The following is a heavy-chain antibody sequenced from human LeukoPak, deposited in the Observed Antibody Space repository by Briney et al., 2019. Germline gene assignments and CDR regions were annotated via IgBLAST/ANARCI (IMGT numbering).Heavy chain of an antibody. J-gene: IGHJ4*02. V-gene: IGHV1-2*02. CDR1: GYTFTDYY. CDR3: ASVCSSTNCYDFDY. Sequence: ASVKVSCKASGYTFTDYYMHWVRQAPGQGLEWMGWINPKSAGTNYAQKFQGRATMTRDMSISTAYMELSRLRSDDTPVYYCASVCSSTNCYDFDYWGQGTLVTVSS. CDR2: INPKSAGT. D-gene: IGHD2-2*01.